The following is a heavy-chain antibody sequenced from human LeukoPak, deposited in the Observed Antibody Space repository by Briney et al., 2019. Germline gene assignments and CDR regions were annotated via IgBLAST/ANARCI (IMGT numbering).Heavy chain of an antibody. D-gene: IGHD5-12*01. CDR3: ARLDIRTTWYAFDY. Sequence: PSETLSLTCAVYGGSFNAYYWSWIRQPPGKGLEGIAEIYHDGNTNYNPSLKSRVMISVDTSNNQFSLKLNSVTAADTAVYYCARLDIRTTWYAFDYWGQGSLVIVSS. CDR2: IYHDGNT. V-gene: IGHV4-34*01. J-gene: IGHJ4*02. CDR1: GGSFNAYY.